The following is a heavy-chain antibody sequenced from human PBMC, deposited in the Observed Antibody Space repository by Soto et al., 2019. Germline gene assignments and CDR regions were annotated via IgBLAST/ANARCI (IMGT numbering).Heavy chain of an antibody. J-gene: IGHJ4*02. Sequence: PSETLSLTCTVSGASVSSGNHYWSWIRQPPGKRLEWIGFIYNGVITNYSPSLKSRVSISADTSRNQFSLKVSSVTAADTAVYYCARGWVDSSRGQGALVPVSS. D-gene: IGHD6-19*01. CDR3: ARGWVDSS. V-gene: IGHV4-61*01. CDR1: GASVSSGNHY. CDR2: IYNGVIT.